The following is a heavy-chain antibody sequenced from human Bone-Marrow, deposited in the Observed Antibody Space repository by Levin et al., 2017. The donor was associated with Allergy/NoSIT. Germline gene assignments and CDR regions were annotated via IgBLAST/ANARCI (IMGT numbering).Heavy chain of an antibody. Sequence: RPGGSLRLSCTVSGGSVSSGSYYWSWIRQPPGTGLEWIAYIYHSGSTKYNPSLKSRVTISLDTSRNQFSLRLTSLTAADADVYYCARGSYFGGLSFDCWGKGTLVTVSS. D-gene: IGHD4-23*01. CDR1: GGSVSSGSYY. V-gene: IGHV4-61*01. J-gene: IGHJ4*02. CDR3: ARGSYFGGLSFDC. CDR2: IYHSGST.